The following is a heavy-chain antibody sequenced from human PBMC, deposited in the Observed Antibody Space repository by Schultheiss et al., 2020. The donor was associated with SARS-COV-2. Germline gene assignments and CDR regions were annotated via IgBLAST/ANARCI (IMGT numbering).Heavy chain of an antibody. D-gene: IGHD3-3*01. CDR1: GFTFSNYA. J-gene: IGHJ4*02. CDR2: ISYDGSNK. Sequence: GGSLRLSCAASGFTFSNYAMHWVRQAPGKGLQWVAVISYDGSNKYYADSVKGRFTISRDNSKNTLYLQMNSLRAEDTAVYYCARANYDFWSGPPVYWGQGTLVTVSS. CDR3: ARANYDFWSGPPVY. V-gene: IGHV3-30*04.